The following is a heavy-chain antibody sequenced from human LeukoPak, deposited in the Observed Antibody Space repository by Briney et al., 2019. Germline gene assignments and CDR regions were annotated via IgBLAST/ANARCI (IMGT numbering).Heavy chain of an antibody. V-gene: IGHV3-21*01. J-gene: IGHJ4*02. CDR3: ARGESYYPYRGDTYYFDY. D-gene: IGHD1-26*01. CDR2: ISSSSSYI. Sequence: GGSLRLSCAASGFTFSSYSMNWLRQAPGKGLEWVSSISSSSSYIYYADSVKGRFTISRDNAKNSLYLQMNSLRAEDTAVYYCARGESYYPYRGDTYYFDYWGQGTLVTVSS. CDR1: GFTFSSYS.